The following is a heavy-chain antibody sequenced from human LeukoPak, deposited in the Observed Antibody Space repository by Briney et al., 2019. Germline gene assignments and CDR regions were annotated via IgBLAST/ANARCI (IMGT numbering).Heavy chain of an antibody. CDR3: ARVYYYDSSGYYFTFDY. J-gene: IGHJ4*02. D-gene: IGHD3-22*01. CDR1: GYSFTSYW. CDR2: IYPGDSDT. Sequence: GESLKISCKGSGYSFTSYWIGWVCQMPGKGLEWMGIIYPGDSDTRYSPSFQGQVTISADKSISTAYLQWSSLKASDTAMYYCARVYYYDSSGYYFTFDYWGQGTLVTVSS. V-gene: IGHV5-51*01.